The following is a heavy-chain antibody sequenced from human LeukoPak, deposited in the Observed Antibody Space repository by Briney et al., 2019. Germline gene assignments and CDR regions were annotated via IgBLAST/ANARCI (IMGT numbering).Heavy chain of an antibody. D-gene: IGHD1-26*01. V-gene: IGHV1-24*01. CDR2: FDPEDSET. Sequence: ASVKVSCKVSGYTLTELSMHWVRQAPGKGLEWMGGFDPEDSETIYAQKFQGRVTMTEDTSTDTAYMELSSLRSEDTAVHYCAARSIVGATFDYWGQGTLVTVSS. CDR1: GYTLTELS. J-gene: IGHJ4*02. CDR3: AARSIVGATFDY.